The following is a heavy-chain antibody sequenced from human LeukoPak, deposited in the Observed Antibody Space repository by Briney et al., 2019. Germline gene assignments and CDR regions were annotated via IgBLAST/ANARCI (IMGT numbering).Heavy chain of an antibody. CDR2: ISGSGGST. V-gene: IGHV3-23*01. CDR1: GDSISTSNS. CDR3: AKDPTTVTTPD. D-gene: IGHD4-17*01. Sequence: ETLSLTCTVSGDSISTSNSYWGWIRQPPGKGLEWVSAISGSGGSTYYADSVKGRFTISRDNSKNTLYLQMNSLRAEDTAVYYCAKDPTTVTTPDWGQGTLVTVSS. J-gene: IGHJ4*02.